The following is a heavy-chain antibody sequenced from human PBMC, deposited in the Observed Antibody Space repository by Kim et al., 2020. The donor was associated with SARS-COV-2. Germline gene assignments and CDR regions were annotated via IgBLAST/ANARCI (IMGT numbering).Heavy chain of an antibody. CDR3: ARAKKSLAYCGGDGHPPRGDSWFDP. Sequence: GGSLRLSCAASGFTFSSYWMSWVRQAPGKGLEWVANIKQDGSEKYYVDSVKGRFTISRDNAKNSLYLQMNSLRAEDTAVYYCARAKKSLAYCGGDGHPPRGDSWFDPWGQGTLVTVSS. D-gene: IGHD2-21*02. CDR1: GFTFSSYW. CDR2: IKQDGSEK. V-gene: IGHV3-7*01. J-gene: IGHJ5*02.